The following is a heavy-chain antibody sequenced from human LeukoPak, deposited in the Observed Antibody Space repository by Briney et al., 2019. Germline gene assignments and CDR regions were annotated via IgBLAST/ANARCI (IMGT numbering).Heavy chain of an antibody. V-gene: IGHV6-1*01. Sequence: SQTLSLTCAISGDSVSSNSAAWNWIRQSPSRGLEWLGRTYYRSRWYYDYAVSVESRIIINPDTSENQFSLQLSSVTPDDTAVYYCAMDSWGSTGFGGIDYWGQGTLVTVSS. D-gene: IGHD3-16*01. CDR2: TYYRSRWYY. J-gene: IGHJ4*02. CDR1: GDSVSSNSAA. CDR3: AMDSWGSTGFGGIDY.